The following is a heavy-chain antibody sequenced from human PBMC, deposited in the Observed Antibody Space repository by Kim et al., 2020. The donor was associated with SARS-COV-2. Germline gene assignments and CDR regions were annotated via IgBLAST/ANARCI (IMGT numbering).Heavy chain of an antibody. Sequence: GGSLRLSCAASGFTFSRYSMNWVRQAPGKGLEWISFISGSSSDIYYADSAKGRFTISRDNAKNSLYLQMNSLRAEDTALYYFARDRIGCEQIFCYWGQGT. V-gene: IGHV3-21*01. CDR2: ISGSSSDI. CDR3: ARDRIGCEQIFCY. J-gene: IGHJ4*02. D-gene: IGHD3-3*01. CDR1: GFTFSRYS.